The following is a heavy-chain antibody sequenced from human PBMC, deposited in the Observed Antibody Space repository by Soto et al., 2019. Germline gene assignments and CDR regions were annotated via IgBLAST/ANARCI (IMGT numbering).Heavy chain of an antibody. CDR1: GGPFTSNNW. J-gene: IGHJ4*02. Sequence: SETLSLTCAVSGGPFTSNNWWTWARQPPGQGLEWIGEIYRTGSTNYNPSLKSRVTISLDKSENQFSLKVTSLTAADTAVYYCASRDPGTSVDYWGQGTLVTVS. CDR3: ASRDPGTSVDY. CDR2: IYRTGST. V-gene: IGHV4-4*02. D-gene: IGHD1-7*01.